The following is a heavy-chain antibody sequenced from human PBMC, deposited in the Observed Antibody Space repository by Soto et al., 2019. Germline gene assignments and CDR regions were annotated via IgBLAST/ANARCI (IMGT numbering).Heavy chain of an antibody. D-gene: IGHD1-26*01. J-gene: IGHJ4*02. CDR3: ARDMPYAAGSLAGCDY. Sequence: QVQLRESGPGLVKPSETLSLTCTVSGDSITGSYWSWIRQPPGKTLEWIGYIYHSGTTTYNPSLKSRVSISVDTSTNQLSLRLTSVIAADTAVYYCARDMPYAAGSLAGCDYWGQGILVTVSS. CDR2: IYHSGTT. V-gene: IGHV4-59*01. CDR1: GDSITGSY.